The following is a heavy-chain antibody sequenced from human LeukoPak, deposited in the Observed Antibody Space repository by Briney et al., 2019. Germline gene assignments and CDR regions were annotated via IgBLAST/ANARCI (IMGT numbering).Heavy chain of an antibody. D-gene: IGHD3-22*01. J-gene: IGHJ4*02. CDR1: GFTFSDYY. CDR2: ISSSGSTI. V-gene: IGHV3-11*01. CDR3: ARGIRESYYYDSSGSQYYFDY. Sequence: GGSLRLTCAASGFTFSDYYMSWIRQAPGKGLEWVSYISSSGSTIYYADSVKGRFTISRDNAKNSLYLQMNSLRAEDTAVYYCARGIRESYYYDSSGSQYYFDYWGQGTLVTVSS.